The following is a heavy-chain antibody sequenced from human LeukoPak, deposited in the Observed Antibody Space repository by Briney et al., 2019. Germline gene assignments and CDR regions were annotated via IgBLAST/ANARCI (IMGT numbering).Heavy chain of an antibody. CDR1: GFTFSSYA. Sequence: PGRSLRLSCAASGFTFSSYAMHWVRQAPGKGLEWVAAISYDGSNKYYADSVKGRFTTSRDNAKNSLYLQMNSLRAEDTALYYCAKDASGSYRLSEPYYFDYWGQGTLVTVSS. V-gene: IGHV3-30-3*01. CDR3: AKDASGSYRLSEPYYFDY. J-gene: IGHJ4*02. CDR2: ISYDGSNK. D-gene: IGHD1-26*01.